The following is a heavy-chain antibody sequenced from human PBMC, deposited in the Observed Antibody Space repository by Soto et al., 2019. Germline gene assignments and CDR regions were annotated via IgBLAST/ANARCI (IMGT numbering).Heavy chain of an antibody. CDR2: ISYDGRNE. V-gene: IGHV3-30*18. CDR3: GQGRGGWRNYGMDV. CDR1: EFTFSRYA. J-gene: IGHJ6*01. Sequence: QVKLVESGGGVVQPGRSLRLSCVASEFTFSRYAMDWVRQAPGKGLKRVAIISYDGRNEYYADSVKGRFTLSRDNSKNTLDLQMNSLRPEDTAVYYCGQGRGGWRNYGMDVWGQGTTVTVSS. D-gene: IGHD2-8*02.